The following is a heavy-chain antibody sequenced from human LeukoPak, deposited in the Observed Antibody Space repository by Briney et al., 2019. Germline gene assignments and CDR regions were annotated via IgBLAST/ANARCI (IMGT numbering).Heavy chain of an antibody. V-gene: IGHV1-2*02. D-gene: IGHD4-17*01. CDR2: INPNSGGT. J-gene: IGHJ6*02. Sequence: ASVNVSCKASGYTFTGYHMHWVRPAPGQGREWMGWINPNSGGTNYAQKFQGRVTMTRDTSISTAYMELSSLRSEDTAVHYCARGHYGARRAHYGMDVWGQGTTVTVSS. CDR3: ARGHYGARRAHYGMDV. CDR1: GYTFTGYH.